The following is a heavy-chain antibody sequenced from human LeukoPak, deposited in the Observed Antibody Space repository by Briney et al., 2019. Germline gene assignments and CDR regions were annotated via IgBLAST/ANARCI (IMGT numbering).Heavy chain of an antibody. CDR2: IYYSGST. Sequence: PSETLSLTCAVSGGSISSGGYSWSWIRQPPGKGLEWIGSIYYSGSTYYNPSLKSRVTISVDTSKNQFSLKLSSVTAADTAVYYCATSTKYKTTWGAFDIWGQGTMVTVSS. J-gene: IGHJ3*02. CDR1: GGSISSGGYS. D-gene: IGHD1-14*01. V-gene: IGHV4-30-2*03. CDR3: ATSTKYKTTWGAFDI.